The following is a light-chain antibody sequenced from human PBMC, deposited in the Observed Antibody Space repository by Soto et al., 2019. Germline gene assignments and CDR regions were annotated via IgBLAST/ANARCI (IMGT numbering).Light chain of an antibody. J-gene: IGLJ1*01. CDR3: CSYAGSSPSI. Sequence: QSALTQPASVSGSPGQSITISCSGTSSDVGTYNLVSWYQQYPGKAPRLMIYEVTKRPSGVSNRFSGSKSGNTASLTISGLQPEDEADSYCCSYAGSSPSIFGIGTKVTVL. V-gene: IGLV2-23*02. CDR2: EVT. CDR1: SSDVGTYNL.